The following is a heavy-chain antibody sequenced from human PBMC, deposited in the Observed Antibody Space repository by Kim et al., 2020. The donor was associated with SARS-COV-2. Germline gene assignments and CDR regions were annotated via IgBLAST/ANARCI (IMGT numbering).Heavy chain of an antibody. J-gene: IGHJ6*02. V-gene: IGHV3-23*01. CDR2: ISGSGGST. Sequence: GSLRLSCAASGFTFSSYAMSWVRQAPGKGLEWVSAISGSGGSTYYADSVKGRFTISRDNSKNTLYLQMNSLRAEDTAVYYCAKDLRFLEWLSYGMDVWGQGTTVTVSS. D-gene: IGHD3-3*01. CDR3: AKDLRFLEWLSYGMDV. CDR1: GFTFSSYA.